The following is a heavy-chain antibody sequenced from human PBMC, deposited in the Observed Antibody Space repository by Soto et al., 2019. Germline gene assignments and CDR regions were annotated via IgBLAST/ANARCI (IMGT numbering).Heavy chain of an antibody. V-gene: IGHV2-5*02. Sequence: QITLKEAGPTVVKPTQTLTLTCTLSGFSLSTSEVGVGWIRQPPGKGLECLALIYWDDDTRYSPYLKSRLTITKGTSKNQVVLTMTNMDPLDTATYYCAHRFDWYYFYYWGKGTLVTVSS. J-gene: IGHJ4*02. D-gene: IGHD3-9*01. CDR2: IYWDDDT. CDR3: AHRFDWYYFYY. CDR1: GFSLSTSEVG.